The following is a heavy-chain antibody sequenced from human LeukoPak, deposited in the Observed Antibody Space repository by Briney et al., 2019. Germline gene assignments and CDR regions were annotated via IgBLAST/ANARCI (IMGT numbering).Heavy chain of an antibody. D-gene: IGHD2-2*03. J-gene: IGHJ4*02. Sequence: GGSLRLSCAASGFAFSSYSMTWVRQAPGKGLEWVSSISSSSSYIYYADSVKGRFTISRDNAKNSLYLQMNSLRAEDTAVYYCARIPWIVDYWGQGTLVTVSS. CDR1: GFAFSSYS. CDR3: ARIPWIVDY. CDR2: ISSSSSYI. V-gene: IGHV3-21*01.